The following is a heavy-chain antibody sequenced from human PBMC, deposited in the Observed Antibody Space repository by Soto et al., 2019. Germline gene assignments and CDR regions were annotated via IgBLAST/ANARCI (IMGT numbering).Heavy chain of an antibody. J-gene: IGHJ4*02. D-gene: IGHD2-15*01. CDR2: ISYDGSNK. CDR1: GFTFSSYG. CDR3: AKERILAAAVIDY. V-gene: IGHV3-30*18. Sequence: VQLVESGGGVVQPGRSLRLSCAASGFTFSSYGMHWVRQAPGKGLEWVAVISYDGSNKYYADSVKGRFTISRDNSKNTLYLQMNSLRAEDTAVYYCAKERILAAAVIDYWGQGTLVTVSS.